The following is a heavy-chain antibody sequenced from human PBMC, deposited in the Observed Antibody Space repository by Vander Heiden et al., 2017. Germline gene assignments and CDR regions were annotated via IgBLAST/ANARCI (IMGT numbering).Heavy chain of an antibody. CDR1: GSTFTSSG. CDR3: ARDRLDYYDSSGYPHFDY. Sequence: QVQLVQSAAEVKNPGAPVKVSCKPSGSTFTSSGISWVRQAPEQGLEWMGWISAYNGNTNYARKLQGRVTMTTDTSTSTAYMELRSLRSDDTAVYYCARDRLDYYDSSGYPHFDYWGQGTLVTVSS. CDR2: ISAYNGNT. V-gene: IGHV1-18*01. D-gene: IGHD3-22*01. J-gene: IGHJ4*02.